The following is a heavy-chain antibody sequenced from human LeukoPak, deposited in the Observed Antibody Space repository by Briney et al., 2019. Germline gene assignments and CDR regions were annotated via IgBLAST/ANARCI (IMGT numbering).Heavy chain of an antibody. CDR2: ISSSSSAI. D-gene: IGHD4-17*01. V-gene: IGHV3-48*04. CDR3: ARGDYPFLL. J-gene: IGHJ4*02. CDR1: EFPFSSYS. Sequence: GGSLRLSCAASEFPFSSYSMNWVHQAPGKGLEWLSYISSSSSAIYYADSVKGRFTISRDNAKNSLYLQMNSLRAEDTAVYYCARGDYPFLLWGQGTLVTVSS.